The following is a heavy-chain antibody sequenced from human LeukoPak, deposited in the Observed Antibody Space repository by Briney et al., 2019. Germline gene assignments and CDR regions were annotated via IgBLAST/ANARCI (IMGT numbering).Heavy chain of an antibody. CDR1: GFTFDDYA. Sequence: GGSLRLSCAASGFTFDDYAMHWVRQAPGKGLEWVSLISWDGGSTYYADSVKGRFTISRDNSKNSLYLQMNSLRAEDTALYYCAKGSYGSGSCIDYWGQGTLVTVSS. V-gene: IGHV3-43D*03. CDR3: AKGSYGSGSCIDY. J-gene: IGHJ4*02. CDR2: ISWDGGST. D-gene: IGHD3-10*01.